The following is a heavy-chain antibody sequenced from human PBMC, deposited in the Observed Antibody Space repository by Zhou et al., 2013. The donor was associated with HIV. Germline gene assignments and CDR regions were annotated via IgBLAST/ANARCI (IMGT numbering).Heavy chain of an antibody. Sequence: QVQLVQSGAEVKKPGSSVKVSCKTSGGTFSTYGISWVRQAPGQGLEWMGWISSYRGHTDYAQKLQGRVSVTTDTSTNTAYMELRSLRSDDTAVYYCARALSTRWIGGGFFYMDVWGKGTTVTVS. V-gene: IGHV1-18*01. CDR2: ISSYRGHT. D-gene: IGHD6-19*01. J-gene: IGHJ6*03. CDR1: GGTFSTYG. CDR3: ARALSTRWIGGGFFYMDV.